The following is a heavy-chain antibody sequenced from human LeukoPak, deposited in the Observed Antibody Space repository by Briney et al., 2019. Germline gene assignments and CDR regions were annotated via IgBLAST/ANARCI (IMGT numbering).Heavy chain of an antibody. CDR3: ARGWVTSEFDY. CDR1: GYPFTGNF. V-gene: IGHV1-2*02. CDR2: ITPNSGGT. J-gene: IGHJ4*02. Sequence: ASVKVSCKASGYPFTGNFMHWVRQAPGQGLEWMGWITPNSGGTNYAQKFQGRLTMTRDTSINTAYMELSSMRSDDTAIYYCARGWVTSEFDYWGQGTLVTVSS. D-gene: IGHD4-17*01.